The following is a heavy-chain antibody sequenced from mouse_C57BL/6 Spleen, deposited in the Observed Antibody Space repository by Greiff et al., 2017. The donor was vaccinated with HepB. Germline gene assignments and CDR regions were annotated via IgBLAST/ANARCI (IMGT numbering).Heavy chain of an antibody. CDR1: GYTFTDYE. CDR2: IDPETGGT. V-gene: IGHV1-15*01. J-gene: IGHJ3*01. Sequence: VQLQQSGAELVRPGASVTLSCKASGYTFTDYEMHWVKQTPVHGLEWIGAIDPETGGTAYNQKFKGKAILTADKSSSTAYMELRSLTSEDSAVYYCTRDPWFDYWGQGTLVTVSA. CDR3: TRDPWFDY.